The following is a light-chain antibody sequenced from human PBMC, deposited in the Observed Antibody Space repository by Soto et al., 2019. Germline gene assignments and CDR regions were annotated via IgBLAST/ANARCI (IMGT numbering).Light chain of an antibody. CDR2: DAS. V-gene: IGKV1-5*01. CDR3: QQYNSYWT. J-gene: IGKJ1*01. Sequence: DIPMTQSPSTLSASVGDRVTITCRASQSIARWVAWYQQKPGKAPKLLIYDASNLESGVPSRFSGSGYGTEFTLTIISLQPDDFATYYCQQYNSYWTFGPGTKVEI. CDR1: QSIARW.